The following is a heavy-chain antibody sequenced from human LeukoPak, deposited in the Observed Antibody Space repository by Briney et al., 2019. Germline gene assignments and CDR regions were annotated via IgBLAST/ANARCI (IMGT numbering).Heavy chain of an antibody. CDR3: AKRPPMIVVVITTPA. CDR2: FSGSDGST. V-gene: IGHV3-23*01. Sequence: GPSLRLSCAASGFSVISYAMSSVRHAAGDGLGWVSSFSGSDGSTYYADSVKGRFTITRDNSNNTLYLQMNSLRAGDAAVYYCAKRPPMIVVVITTPAWGQGTLVTVSS. D-gene: IGHD3-22*01. CDR1: GFSVISYA. J-gene: IGHJ5*02.